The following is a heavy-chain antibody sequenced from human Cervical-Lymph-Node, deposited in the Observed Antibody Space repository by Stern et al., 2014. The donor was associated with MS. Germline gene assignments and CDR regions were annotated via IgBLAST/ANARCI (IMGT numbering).Heavy chain of an antibody. CDR2: ISGYSGNT. D-gene: IGHD3-3*01. V-gene: IGHV1-18*01. J-gene: IGHJ4*02. Sequence: VQLVQSGAEVKKPGASVKVSCKASGYTFTSYGFSWVRQAPGQGLEWVGWISGYSGNTNYARKFQGRVTLTTDTSTSTVYMELTNLRSDDTAVYYCARAYEGDYWGQGTLVTVSS. CDR1: GYTFTSYG. CDR3: ARAYEGDY.